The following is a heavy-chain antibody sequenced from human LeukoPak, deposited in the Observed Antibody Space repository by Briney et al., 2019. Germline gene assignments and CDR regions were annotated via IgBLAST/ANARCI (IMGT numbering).Heavy chain of an antibody. CDR3: ARDRSAARRYYYGMDV. Sequence: GGSLRLSCAASGFTVSSNYMSWVRQAPGKGLEWVSVIYSGGSTYYADSVKGRFTIPRDNSKNTLYLQMNSLRAEDTAVYYCARDRSAARRYYYGMDVWGQGTTVTVSS. J-gene: IGHJ6*02. V-gene: IGHV3-66*01. D-gene: IGHD6-6*01. CDR1: GFTVSSNY. CDR2: IYSGGST.